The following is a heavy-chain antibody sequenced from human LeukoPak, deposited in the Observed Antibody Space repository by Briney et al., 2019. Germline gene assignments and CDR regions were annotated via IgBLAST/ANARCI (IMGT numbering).Heavy chain of an antibody. V-gene: IGHV4-59*01. Sequence: GSLRLPCAASGFTFSSYWMSWVRQAPGKGLEWIGYIYYNGNTNYNPSLESRVTTSIGTSNNQFSLRLRSVSAADTAVYYCARMQEGAPYHFDYWGQGTLVTVSS. J-gene: IGHJ4*02. CDR1: GFTFSSYW. CDR2: IYYNGNT. CDR3: ARMQEGAPYHFDY. D-gene: IGHD3-16*01.